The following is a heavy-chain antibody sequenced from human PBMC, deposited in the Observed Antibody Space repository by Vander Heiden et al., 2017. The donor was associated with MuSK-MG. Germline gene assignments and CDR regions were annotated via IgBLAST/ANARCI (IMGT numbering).Heavy chain of an antibody. Sequence: QVQLVQSGPEVREPGASVKVSCKSSGSTFPIYGVHWVRQAPGQGPEWMGLINPTSGTTAYAQDFRGRVTLTRDTSTSTVYMELGSLRSEDTAVYYCARGSGTLYTGTYFHAFDCWGQGTMVTVSS. CDR1: GSTFPIYG. V-gene: IGHV1-46*03. CDR3: ARGSGTLYTGTYFHAFDC. J-gene: IGHJ3*01. CDR2: INPTSGTT. D-gene: IGHD1-26*01.